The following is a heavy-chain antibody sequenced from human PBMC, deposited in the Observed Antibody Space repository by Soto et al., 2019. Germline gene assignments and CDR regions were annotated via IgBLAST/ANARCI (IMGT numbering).Heavy chain of an antibody. J-gene: IGHJ4*02. CDR2: NGGDA. CDR1: GDSISNWDYY. Sequence: SGTLSLTCTLSGDSISNWDYYGAWIRQPPGQGLEWIGSNGGDAHSNPSLKSRVSIAVDTSRNHFSLRLNSVTAADTAVYYCARYRSGSHSINQLDNWGQGILVTVSS. D-gene: IGHD3-10*01. V-gene: IGHV4-39*02. CDR3: ARYRSGSHSINQLDN.